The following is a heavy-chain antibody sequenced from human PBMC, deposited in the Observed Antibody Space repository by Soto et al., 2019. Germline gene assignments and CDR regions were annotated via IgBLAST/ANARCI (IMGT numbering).Heavy chain of an antibody. V-gene: IGHV4-39*01. D-gene: IGHD1-7*01. J-gene: IGHJ3*02. CDR1: GGSISSSSYY. Sequence: SEILSLTCTVSGGSISSSSYYWGWIRQPPGKGLEWIGSIYYSGSTYYNPSLKSRVTISVDTSKNQFSLKLSSVTAADTAVYYCARRVEDITGTTASAFDIWGQGTMVTVSS. CDR3: ARRVEDITGTTASAFDI. CDR2: IYYSGST.